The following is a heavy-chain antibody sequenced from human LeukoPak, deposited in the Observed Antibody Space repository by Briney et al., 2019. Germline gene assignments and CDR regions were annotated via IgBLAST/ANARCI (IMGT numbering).Heavy chain of an antibody. CDR3: ARASGGSGYYYYMDV. CDR1: GYTFTSYY. J-gene: IGHJ6*03. CDR2: INLSGGSK. V-gene: IGHV1-46*01. Sequence: ASVKVSCKASGYTFTSYYMHWVRQAPGQGLEWVGIINLSGGSKSHAQQFRGSVTMTRDTPTSTVYMELSSPRSEDTAVYYCARASGGSGYYYYMDVWGKGTTVTVSS. D-gene: IGHD2-15*01.